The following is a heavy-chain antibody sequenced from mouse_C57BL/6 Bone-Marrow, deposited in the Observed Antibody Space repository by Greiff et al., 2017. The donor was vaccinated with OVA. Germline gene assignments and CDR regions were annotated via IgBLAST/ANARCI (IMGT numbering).Heavy chain of an antibody. D-gene: IGHD2-2*01. CDR1: GYTFTYYY. CDR3: ARSASMVTTTDYYAMDY. V-gene: IGHV1-77*01. CDR2: IGPGSGST. J-gene: IGHJ4*01. Sequence: VQLQQSGAELVKPGASVKISCKASGYTFTYYYINWVKQRPGQGLEWIGKIGPGSGSTYYNEKFKGKATLTADKSSSTAYMQLSSLTSEDSAVYFCARSASMVTTTDYYAMDYWGQGTSVTVSS.